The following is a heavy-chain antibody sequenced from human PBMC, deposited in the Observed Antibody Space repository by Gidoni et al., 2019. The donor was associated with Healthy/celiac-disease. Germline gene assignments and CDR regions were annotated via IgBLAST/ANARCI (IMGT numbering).Heavy chain of an antibody. V-gene: IGHV1-69*04. CDR1: GGTCSSYA. D-gene: IGHD5-12*01. J-gene: IGHJ4*02. CDR3: ARAYSGYGDDY. Sequence: QVQLVQSGAEVKKPGSSVKVPCKASGGTCSSYATSWVRQAPGQGLEWMGRIIPILGIANYAQKFQGRVTITADKSTSTAYMELSSLRSEDTAVYYCARAYSGYGDDYWGQGTLVTVSS. CDR2: IIPILGIA.